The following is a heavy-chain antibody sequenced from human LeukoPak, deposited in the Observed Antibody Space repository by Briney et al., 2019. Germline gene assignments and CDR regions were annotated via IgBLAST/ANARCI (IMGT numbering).Heavy chain of an antibody. J-gene: IGHJ4*02. CDR1: GGSISSYY. Sequence: KPSETLSLTCTVSGGSISSYYWSWIRQPPGKGLEWIGYIYYSGSTNYNPSLKSRVTISVDTSKSQFSLKLSSVTAADTAVYYCAGDGSSTTFDYWGQGTLVTVSS. CDR2: IYYSGST. D-gene: IGHD1-26*01. CDR3: AGDGSSTTFDY. V-gene: IGHV4-59*01.